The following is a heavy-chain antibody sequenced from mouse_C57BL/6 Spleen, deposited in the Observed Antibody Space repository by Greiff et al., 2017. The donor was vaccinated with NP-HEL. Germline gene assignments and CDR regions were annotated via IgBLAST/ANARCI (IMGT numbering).Heavy chain of an antibody. Sequence: SGASVKISCKASGYAFSSYWMNWVKQRPGKGLEWIGQIYPGDGDTNYNGKFKGKATLTADKSSSTAYMQLSSLTSEDSAVYFCARFRGNGEYYFDYWGQGTTLTVSS. CDR2: IYPGDGDT. CDR1: GYAFSSYW. V-gene: IGHV1-80*01. J-gene: IGHJ2*01. CDR3: ARFRGNGEYYFDY. D-gene: IGHD2-1*01.